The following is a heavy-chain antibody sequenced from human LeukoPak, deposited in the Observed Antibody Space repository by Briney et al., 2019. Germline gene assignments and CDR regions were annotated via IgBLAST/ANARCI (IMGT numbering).Heavy chain of an antibody. V-gene: IGHV1-58*01. Sequence: GTSVKVSCKASGFTFTSSAVQWVRQARGQGLEWIGWIVVGSGNTNYAQKFQERVTITRDMSTSTAYMELSSLRSEDTAVYYCAADPDSGSYLYFDYWGQGTLVTVSS. CDR3: AADPDSGSYLYFDY. CDR1: GFTFTSSA. CDR2: IVVGSGNT. J-gene: IGHJ4*02. D-gene: IGHD1-26*01.